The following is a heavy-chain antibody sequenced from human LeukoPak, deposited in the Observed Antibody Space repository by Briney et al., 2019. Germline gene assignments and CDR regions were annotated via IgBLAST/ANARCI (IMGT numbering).Heavy chain of an antibody. CDR2: ISGSGGRA. J-gene: IGHJ3*01. V-gene: IGHV3-23*01. CDR1: GFTFSSYA. Sequence: QAGGSLRLSCAASGFTFSSYAMSWVRQAPGKGLEWVSGISGSGGRANCADSVKGRFTISRDNSKNTLYLQMNSLRAEDTAVYYCAKRVPSRGSDVWGQGTMVTVSS. CDR3: AKRVPSRGSDV. D-gene: IGHD3-10*01.